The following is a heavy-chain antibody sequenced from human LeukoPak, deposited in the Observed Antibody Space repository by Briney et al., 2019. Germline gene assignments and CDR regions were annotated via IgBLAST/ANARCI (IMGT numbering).Heavy chain of an antibody. CDR3: ARDKNSGECVSNSCYGVWPLDI. CDR2: IIPMSETP. V-gene: IGHV1-69*05. CDR1: RGTFSINA. D-gene: IGHD2-2*01. Sequence: SVKVSCRASRGTFSINAITWVRQAPGQGLEWMGGIIPMSETPKYTQKFQGRVTITTDESTNTAYMELSSLRSEDTAVYYCARDKNSGECVSNSCYGVWPLDIWGQGTMVTVS. J-gene: IGHJ3*02.